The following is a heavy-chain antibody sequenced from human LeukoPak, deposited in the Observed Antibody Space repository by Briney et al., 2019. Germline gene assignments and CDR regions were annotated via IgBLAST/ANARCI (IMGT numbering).Heavy chain of an antibody. D-gene: IGHD5-12*01. V-gene: IGHV3-21*01. Sequence: GGSLRLSCAASGFTFSTYSMNWVRQAPGRGLEWVSSISSSGTYIYYADSMRGRFTISRDNSKNSLYLQMNSLRAEDTAVYYCARGATFQHWGQGTLVTVSS. J-gene: IGHJ1*01. CDR2: ISSSGTYI. CDR1: GFTFSTYS. CDR3: ARGATFQH.